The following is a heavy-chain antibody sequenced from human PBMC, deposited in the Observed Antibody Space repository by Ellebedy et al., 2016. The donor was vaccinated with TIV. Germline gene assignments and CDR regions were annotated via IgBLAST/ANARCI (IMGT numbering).Heavy chain of an antibody. Sequence: GESLKISXAASGFTFSSYGMHWVRQAPGKGLEWVSYISSSSSYTNYADSVKGRFTISRDNAKNSLYLQMNSLRAEDTAVYYCAKGPRDIVVVVAAMNWFDPWGQGTLVTVSS. CDR2: ISSSSSYT. V-gene: IGHV3-21*05. CDR1: GFTFSSYG. D-gene: IGHD2-15*01. CDR3: AKGPRDIVVVVAAMNWFDP. J-gene: IGHJ5*02.